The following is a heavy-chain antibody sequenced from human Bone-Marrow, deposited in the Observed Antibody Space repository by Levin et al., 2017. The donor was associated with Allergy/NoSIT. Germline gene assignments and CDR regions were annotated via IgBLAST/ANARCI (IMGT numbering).Heavy chain of an antibody. CDR2: ISSDGISK. CDR3: AREGADSSGCFRAISEYFDY. V-gene: IGHV3-30-3*01. D-gene: IGHD6-19*01. J-gene: IGHJ4*02. CDR1: GFTFSTYNSHP. Sequence: GGSLRLSCAASGFTFSTYNSHPMHWVRQAPGKGLAWVAVISSDGISKYYSDSVKGRFTISRDNSQHTLYLQLNSLRAEDTAVSYCAREGADSSGCFRAISEYFDYWGQGAMVTVSS.